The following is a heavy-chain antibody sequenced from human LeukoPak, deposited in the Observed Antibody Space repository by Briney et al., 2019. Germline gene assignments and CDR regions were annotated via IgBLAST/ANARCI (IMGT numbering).Heavy chain of an antibody. J-gene: IGHJ4*01. V-gene: IGHV1-2*02. CDR3: ARDTGFPFFDF. Sequence: ASVNVSCKASGYTFICYYIHWVRQAAGQGLEWMGSVNPNSGVTDYAQKSQGRITMTRDTTISTAYMELNRLTSDDTAVYYCARDTGFPFFDFWGHGALVTVSS. CDR2: VNPNSGVT. CDR1: GYTFICYY.